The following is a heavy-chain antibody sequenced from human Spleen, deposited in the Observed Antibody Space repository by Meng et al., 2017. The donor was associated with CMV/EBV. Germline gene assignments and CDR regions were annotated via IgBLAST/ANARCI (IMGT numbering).Heavy chain of an antibody. CDR1: GFTFSSYA. J-gene: IGHJ4*02. Sequence: GESLKISCAASGFTFSSYAMHWVRQAPGKGLEWVAVISYDGSDKYYADSVKGRFTISRDNAKNSLYLQMNSLRAEDTAVYYCARDHGGFDYWGQGTLVTVSS. CDR3: ARDHGGFDY. D-gene: IGHD3-16*01. V-gene: IGHV3-30*04. CDR2: ISYDGSDK.